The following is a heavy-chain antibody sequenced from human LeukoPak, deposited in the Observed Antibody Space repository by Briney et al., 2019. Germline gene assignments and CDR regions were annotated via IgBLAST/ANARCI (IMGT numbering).Heavy chain of an antibody. J-gene: IGHJ4*02. CDR3: AREDVWGNKTPKGDFDY. Sequence: SETLSLTCTVSGASISSYYWSWIRQPPGKGLEWIGYIYGRGSTNYNPSLKSRITISLDTSKNQFSLKLNSVTAADTAVYYCAREDVWGNKTPKGDFDYWGQGVLVTVSS. V-gene: IGHV4-59*01. CDR1: GASISSYY. D-gene: IGHD3-16*01. CDR2: IYGRGST.